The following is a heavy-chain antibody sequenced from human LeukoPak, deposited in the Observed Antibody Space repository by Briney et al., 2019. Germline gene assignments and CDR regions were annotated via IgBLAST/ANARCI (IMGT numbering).Heavy chain of an antibody. Sequence: GGSLRLSCAASGFTFGSHGMHWVRQAPGKGLEWVAFVRYDGSEKYYADSVEGRFTISRDNSKNTLYLQMDDLRAEDSAVYYCATAQFRFLEEVLNIWGQGTTVTVSS. D-gene: IGHD3-3*01. CDR1: GFTFGSHG. CDR3: ATAQFRFLEEVLNI. J-gene: IGHJ3*02. CDR2: VRYDGSEK. V-gene: IGHV3-30*02.